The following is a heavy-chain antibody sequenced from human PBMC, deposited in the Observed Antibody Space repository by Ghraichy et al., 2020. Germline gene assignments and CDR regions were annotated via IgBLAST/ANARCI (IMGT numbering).Heavy chain of an antibody. Sequence: SETLSLTCAVYGGSFSGYYWSWIRQPPGKGLEWIGEINHSGSTNYNPSLKSRVTISVDTSKNQFSLKLSSVTAADTAVYYCARGQPGIALAGTLRWFDPWGQGTLVTVSS. CDR3: ARGQPGIALAGTLRWFDP. CDR1: GGSFSGYY. J-gene: IGHJ5*02. V-gene: IGHV4-34*01. D-gene: IGHD6-19*01. CDR2: INHSGST.